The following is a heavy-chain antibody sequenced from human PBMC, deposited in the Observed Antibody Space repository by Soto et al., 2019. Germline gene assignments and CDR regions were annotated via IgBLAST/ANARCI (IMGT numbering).Heavy chain of an antibody. V-gene: IGHV1-69*01. J-gene: IGHJ6*01. CDR3: ARVHMIVVVGERYHYKGLDV. CDR1: GGTFSSDS. D-gene: IGHD2-15*01. CDR2: VIPLFGTA. Sequence: QMQLLQSGAEVKKSGSSVKVTCKASGGTFSSDSISWVRQAPGEGLEWMGGVIPLFGTANYAQKFEGRVTITADESTSTAYMELSSVRSDDTAVYYCARVHMIVVVGERYHYKGLDVWGQGTAVTVSS.